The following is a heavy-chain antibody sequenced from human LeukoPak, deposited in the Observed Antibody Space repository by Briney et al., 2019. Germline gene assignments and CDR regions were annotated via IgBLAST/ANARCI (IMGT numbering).Heavy chain of an antibody. D-gene: IGHD2-2*01. CDR2: ISYDGSNK. CDR3: ARDPTIVVVPCGMDV. V-gene: IGHV3-30*04. J-gene: IGHJ6*04. Sequence: PGGSLRLSCAASGFTFSSYAMYWVRQAPGKGLEWVAVISYDGSNKYYADSVKGRFTISRDNSKNTLYLQMNSLRAEDTAVYYCARDPTIVVVPCGMDVWGKGTTVTVSS. CDR1: GFTFSSYA.